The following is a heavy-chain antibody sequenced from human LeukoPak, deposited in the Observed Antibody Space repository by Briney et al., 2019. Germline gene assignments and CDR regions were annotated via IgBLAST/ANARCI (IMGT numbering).Heavy chain of an antibody. D-gene: IGHD2/OR15-2a*01. Sequence: SETLSLTCTVSGGSISSGGYYWSWIRQHPGKGLEWIGYIYYSGSTYYNPSLKSRVTISVDTSKNQFSLKLSSVTAADTAVYHCARGTLSYYYGMDVWGQGTTVTVSS. CDR3: ARGTLSYYYGMDV. CDR2: IYYSGST. J-gene: IGHJ6*02. CDR1: GGSISSGGYY. V-gene: IGHV4-31*03.